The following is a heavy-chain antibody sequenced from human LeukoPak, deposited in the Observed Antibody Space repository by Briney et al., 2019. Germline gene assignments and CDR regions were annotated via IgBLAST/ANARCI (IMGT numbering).Heavy chain of an antibody. V-gene: IGHV4-59*13. Sequence: ASETLSLTCTVSGGSISSYYWTWIPQPPGKGLEWIGDIYITGSTNYNPYLKRRVTMSVDTSKNQFSLRLSSVTAADTAVYYCARACIGETSYDASDVWGLGTMVTVSS. CDR2: IYITGST. CDR3: ARACIGETSYDASDV. D-gene: IGHD1-26*01. CDR1: GGSISSYY. J-gene: IGHJ3*01.